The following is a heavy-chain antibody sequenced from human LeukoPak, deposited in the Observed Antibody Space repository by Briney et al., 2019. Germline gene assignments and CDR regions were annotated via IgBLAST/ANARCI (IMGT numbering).Heavy chain of an antibody. CDR1: GLRFRNYG. V-gene: IGHV3-30*19. CDR3: ARVRAGYCTSTSCYTGMDV. Sequence: GGSLRLSCVVSGLRFRNYGMHWVRQAPGKGLEWVALISYDGSNEYYADSVRGRFTISRDNSKFTLYMQMNSLRAEDTAVYYCARVRAGYCTSTSCYTGMDVWGQGTTVTVSS. J-gene: IGHJ6*02. D-gene: IGHD2-2*01. CDR2: ISYDGSNE.